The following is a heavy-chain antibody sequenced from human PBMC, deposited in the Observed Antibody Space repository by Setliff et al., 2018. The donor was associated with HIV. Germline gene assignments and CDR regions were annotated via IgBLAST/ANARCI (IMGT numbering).Heavy chain of an antibody. V-gene: IGHV4-39*07. CDR1: GGSISSSSYY. J-gene: IGHJ5*02. D-gene: IGHD3-10*01. Sequence: SETLSLTCTVSGGSISSSSYYWGWIRQPPGKGLEWIGHIYTSGSTNYNPSLKSRVTISVDTSKNQFSLKLSSVTAADTAVYYCARERSALLWKNWFDPWGQGTLVTVSS. CDR2: IYTSGST. CDR3: ARERSALLWKNWFDP.